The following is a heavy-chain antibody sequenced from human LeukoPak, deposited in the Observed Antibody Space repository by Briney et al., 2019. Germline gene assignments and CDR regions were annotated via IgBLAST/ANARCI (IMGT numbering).Heavy chain of an antibody. CDR1: GYTFTSYG. J-gene: IGHJ4*02. Sequence: VSVKVSCKASGYTFTSYGISWVRQAPGQGLEWMGWISAYNGNTSYAQKIQGRVTMTTDTSTSTAYMELRSLRSDDTAVYFCARDSRGEPTDYWGQGTLVTVSS. CDR3: ARDSRGEPTDY. CDR2: ISAYNGNT. V-gene: IGHV1-18*01. D-gene: IGHD1-26*01.